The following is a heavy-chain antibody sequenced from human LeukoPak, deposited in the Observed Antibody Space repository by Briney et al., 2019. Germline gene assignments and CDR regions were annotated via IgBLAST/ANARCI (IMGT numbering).Heavy chain of an antibody. CDR2: INHSGST. CDR1: GGSFSGYY. CDR3: ARFLTSSSKDY. D-gene: IGHD6-6*01. J-gene: IGHJ4*02. V-gene: IGHV4-34*01. Sequence: SETLSLTCAVYGGSFSGYYWSWIRRPPGKGLEWIGEINHSGSTNYNPSLKSRVTISVDTSKNQFSLKLSSVTAADTAVYYCARFLTSSSKDYWGQGTLVTVSS.